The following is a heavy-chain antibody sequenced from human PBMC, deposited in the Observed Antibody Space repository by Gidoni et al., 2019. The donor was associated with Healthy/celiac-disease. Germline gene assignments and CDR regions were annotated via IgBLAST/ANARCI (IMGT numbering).Heavy chain of an antibody. CDR1: GGSISSYY. D-gene: IGHD3-16*02. J-gene: IGHJ3*02. CDR3: ARDGIYDYVWGSYLKRGKIDAFDI. Sequence: QVQLQESGPGLVKPSETLSLTCTVSGGSISSYYWSWIRQPPGKGLEWIGYIYYSGSTNYNPSLKSRVTISVDTSKNQFSLKLSSVTAADTAVYYCARDGIYDYVWGSYLKRGKIDAFDIWGQGTMVTVSS. CDR2: IYYSGST. V-gene: IGHV4-59*01.